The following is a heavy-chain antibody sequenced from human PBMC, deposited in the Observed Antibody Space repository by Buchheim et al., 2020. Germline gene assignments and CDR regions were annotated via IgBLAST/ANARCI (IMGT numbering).Heavy chain of an antibody. D-gene: IGHD6-19*01. CDR2: ISGGGNV. J-gene: IGHJ5*02. V-gene: IGHV3-23*01. CDR3: AKGVTNGWYHNGFDP. Sequence: EVQLLESGGGLVQPGGSLRLSCAASGFTFSNYAMNWVRQAPGKGLEWVAGISGGGNVYYADSVKGRLTISRDNSKNTLFLQLNTLRAEDSALYYCAKGVTNGWYHNGFDPWGQGAL. CDR1: GFTFSNYA.